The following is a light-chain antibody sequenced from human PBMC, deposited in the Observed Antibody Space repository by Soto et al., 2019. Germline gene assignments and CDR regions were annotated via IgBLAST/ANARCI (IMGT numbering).Light chain of an antibody. CDR2: EVS. J-gene: IGLJ2*01. CDR3: SSYAGSNNRVV. Sequence: QSALTQPPSASGSPGQSVTISCTGTSSDVGGYNYVSWYQQHPGKAPKLMIYEVSKRPSGVPDRFSGSKSGNTASLTVSGLLAEDEADYYCSSYAGSNNRVVFGGGTKLTVL. CDR1: SSDVGGYNY. V-gene: IGLV2-8*01.